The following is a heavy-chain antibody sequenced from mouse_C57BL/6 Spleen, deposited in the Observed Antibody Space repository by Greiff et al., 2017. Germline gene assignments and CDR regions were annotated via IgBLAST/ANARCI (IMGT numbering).Heavy chain of an antibody. CDR3: TRFPPIYYYGSSPYYAMDY. Sequence: QVQLQQPGAELVRPGASVTLSCKASGYTFTDYEMHWVKQTPVHGLEWIGAIDPETGGTAYNQKFKGKAILTADKSSSTAYMALRSLTSEDSAVYYCTRFPPIYYYGSSPYYAMDYWGQGTSVTVSA. CDR2: IDPETGGT. V-gene: IGHV1-15*01. D-gene: IGHD1-1*01. CDR1: GYTFTDYE. J-gene: IGHJ4*01.